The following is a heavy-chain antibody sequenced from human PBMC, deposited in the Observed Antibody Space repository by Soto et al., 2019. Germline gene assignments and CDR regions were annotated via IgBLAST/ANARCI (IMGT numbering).Heavy chain of an antibody. CDR2: MYYSGTT. D-gene: IGHD6-25*01. CDR1: GGSISSSDFY. V-gene: IGHV4-39*01. J-gene: IGHJ5*02. Sequence: SETLSLTCTVSGGSISSSDFYWGWLRQTPGKGLEFIGSMYYSGTTYYNPSLKSRVTISVDTSKKQFTLKLISVTAADTAVYYCAVVDSTGNWFDPWGEGALVTV. CDR3: AVVDSTGNWFDP.